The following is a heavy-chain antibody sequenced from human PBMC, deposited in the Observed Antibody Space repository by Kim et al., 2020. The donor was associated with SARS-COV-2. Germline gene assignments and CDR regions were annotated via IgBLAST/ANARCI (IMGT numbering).Heavy chain of an antibody. CDR3: ARDRYGARYYYMDV. CDR1: GFTFSSYG. Sequence: GGSLRLSCAASGFTFSSYGMHWVRQAPGKGLEWVAVIWYDGSNKYYADSVKGRFTISRDNSKNTLYLQMNSLRAEDTAVYDCARDRYGARYYYMDVWGKGTTVTVSS. J-gene: IGHJ6*03. V-gene: IGHV3-33*01. D-gene: IGHD4-17*01. CDR2: IWYDGSNK.